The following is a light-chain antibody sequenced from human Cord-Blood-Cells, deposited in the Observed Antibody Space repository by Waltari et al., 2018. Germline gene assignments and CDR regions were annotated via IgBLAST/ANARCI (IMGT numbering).Light chain of an antibody. J-gene: IGKJ2*01. CDR1: QSVSSSY. V-gene: IGKV3-20*01. Sequence: EIVLTQSPGTLSLSSGERATLSCRASQSVSSSYLAWYHRKPGHAPRLLIYGASSRATGIPDRFRGSGSGTDFTLTISRLEPEDFAVYYCQQYGSSPYTFGQGTKLEIK. CDR2: GAS. CDR3: QQYGSSPYT.